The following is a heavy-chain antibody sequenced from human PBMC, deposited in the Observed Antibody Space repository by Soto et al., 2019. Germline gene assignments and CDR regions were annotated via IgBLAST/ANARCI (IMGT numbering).Heavy chain of an antibody. CDR2: INPSGGST. CDR1: GYTFTSYY. V-gene: IGHV1-46*01. D-gene: IGHD1-26*01. CDR3: XRAQPNAFDI. Sequence: QVQLVQSGAEVKKPGASVKVSCKASGYTFTSYYMHWVRQAPGQGLEWMGIINPSGGSTSYAQKFQGRVTMTRDTSTSTVYMELSSLRSXXXXXXXXXRAQPNAFDIWGQGTMVT. J-gene: IGHJ3*02.